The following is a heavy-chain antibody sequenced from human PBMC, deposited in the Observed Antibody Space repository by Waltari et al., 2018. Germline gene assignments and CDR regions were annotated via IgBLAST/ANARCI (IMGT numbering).Heavy chain of an antibody. V-gene: IGHV4-59*01. D-gene: IGHD4-17*01. Sequence: QVQLQESGPGLVKPSETLSLTCTVSGGSISSYYWSWIRQPPGKGLEWIGYIYYSGRTTYNPSLKSRVTISVDTSKNQFSLKLSSVTAADTAVYYCARADGDNGGWFDPWGQGTLVTVSS. CDR2: IYYSGRT. J-gene: IGHJ5*02. CDR1: GGSISSYY. CDR3: ARADGDNGGWFDP.